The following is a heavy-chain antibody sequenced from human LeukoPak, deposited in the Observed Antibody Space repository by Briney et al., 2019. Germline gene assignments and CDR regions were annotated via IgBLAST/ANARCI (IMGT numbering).Heavy chain of an antibody. CDR1: GGTFSSYA. V-gene: IGHV1-69*04. J-gene: IGHJ4*02. D-gene: IGHD1-20*01. Sequence: GSSVKVSCKASGGTFSSYAISWVRQAPGQGLEWVGRIIPILGIANYAQKFQGRVTITADKSTSTAYMELSSLRSEDTAVYYCARGRVTGTTRLYYFDYWGQGTLVTVSS. CDR2: IIPILGIA. CDR3: ARGRVTGTTRLYYFDY.